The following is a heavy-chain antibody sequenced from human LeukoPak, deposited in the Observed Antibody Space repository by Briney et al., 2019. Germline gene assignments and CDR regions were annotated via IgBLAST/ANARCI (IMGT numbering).Heavy chain of an antibody. D-gene: IGHD3-22*01. Sequence: PSETLSLTCTVSSGSISSHYWSWIRQPPGKGLEWIGYIYYSGSIKYNPSLKSRVTMSVDTSKNQSSLKLSSVTAADTAIYYCARENPSGYYNRPIDYWGQGTLVTVSS. V-gene: IGHV4-59*11. J-gene: IGHJ4*02. CDR1: SGSISSHY. CDR2: IYYSGSI. CDR3: ARENPSGYYNRPIDY.